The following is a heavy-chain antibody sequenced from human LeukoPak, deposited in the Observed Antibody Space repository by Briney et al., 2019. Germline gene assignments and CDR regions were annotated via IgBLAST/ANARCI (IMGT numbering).Heavy chain of an antibody. CDR1: GFTVSSNY. CDR3: AGGSGYDSNWSSDY. D-gene: IGHD3-22*01. Sequence: PGGSLRLSCAASGFTVSSNYMSWVRQAPGKGLEWVSVIYSGGSTYYADSVKGRFTISRDNSKSTLYLQMNSLRAEDTAVYYCAGGSGYDSNWSSDYWGQGTLVTVSS. J-gene: IGHJ4*02. V-gene: IGHV3-66*01. CDR2: IYSGGST.